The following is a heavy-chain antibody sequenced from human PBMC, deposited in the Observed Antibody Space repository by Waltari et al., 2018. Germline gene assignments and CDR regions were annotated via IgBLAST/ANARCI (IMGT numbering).Heavy chain of an antibody. Sequence: QVQLQESGPGLVKPSETLSLTCAVSGYSISSGYYWGWIRQPPGKGLEWIGSIYHSGSTYYNPSLKSRVTIAVDTSKNQCSLKRSSVTAADTAVYYCATGYSNYVSDYWGQGTLVTVSS. CDR3: ATGYSNYVSDY. CDR1: GYSISSGYY. J-gene: IGHJ4*02. D-gene: IGHD4-4*01. CDR2: IYHSGST. V-gene: IGHV4-38-2*01.